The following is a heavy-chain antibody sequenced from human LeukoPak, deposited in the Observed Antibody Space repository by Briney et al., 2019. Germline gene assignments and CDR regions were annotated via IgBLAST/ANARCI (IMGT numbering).Heavy chain of an antibody. CDR3: ARGGYYYDSSGYYSFDY. V-gene: IGHV4-4*07. D-gene: IGHD3-22*01. CDR1: GASISSYY. J-gene: IGHJ4*02. CDR2: IYTSGST. Sequence: SETLSLTCTVSGASISSYYWGWVRQPAGKGLEWIGRIYTSGSTNYNPSLKSRVTMSVDTSKNQFSLKLSSVTAADTAVYYCARGGYYYDSSGYYSFDYWGQGTLVTVSS.